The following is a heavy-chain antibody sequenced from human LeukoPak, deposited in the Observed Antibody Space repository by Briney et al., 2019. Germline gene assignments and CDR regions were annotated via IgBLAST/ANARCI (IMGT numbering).Heavy chain of an antibody. Sequence: PGGSLRLSCAASEFSVGSNYMTWVRQAPGKGLEWVSAMSGSGGSTYYADSVKGRFTISRDNSKNTLYLQMNSLRAEDTAVYYCARDPSGWYFVDYWGQGTLATVSS. CDR2: MSGSGGST. CDR1: EFSVGSNY. CDR3: ARDPSGWYFVDY. D-gene: IGHD6-19*01. J-gene: IGHJ4*02. V-gene: IGHV3-23*01.